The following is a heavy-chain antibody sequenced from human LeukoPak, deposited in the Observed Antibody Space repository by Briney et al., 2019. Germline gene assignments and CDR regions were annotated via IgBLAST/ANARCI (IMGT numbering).Heavy chain of an antibody. J-gene: IGHJ3*02. CDR2: ISGDGVDT. CDR3: GKDPSRAMAMAFDI. V-gene: IGHV3-43*02. Sequence: GGSLRLSCAASGITSDDYAMHWVRQAPGKGLEWVSLISGDGVDTHYADSVKGRFTISRDNNKSSLYLQMNSLITEDTALYYCGKDPSRAMAMAFDIWGQGTMVTVSS. D-gene: IGHD6-19*01. CDR1: GITSDDYA.